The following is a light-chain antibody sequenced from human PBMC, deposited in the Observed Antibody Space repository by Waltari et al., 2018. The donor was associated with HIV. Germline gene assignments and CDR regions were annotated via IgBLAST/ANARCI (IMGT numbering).Light chain of an antibody. CDR2: VNSDGSH. Sequence: QLALAQSPSASASLGASVKLTCTLRSGHSSNDIAWHQQQPEKGPRYLMKVNSDGSHIKGDGIPDRFSGSSSGAERYLTISSLQSEDEADYYCQTWGSGIRVFGGGTKLTVL. V-gene: IGLV4-69*01. CDR3: QTWGSGIRV. CDR1: SGHSSND. J-gene: IGLJ3*02.